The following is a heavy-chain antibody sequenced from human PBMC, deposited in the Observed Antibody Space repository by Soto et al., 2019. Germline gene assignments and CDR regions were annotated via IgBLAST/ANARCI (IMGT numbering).Heavy chain of an antibody. CDR3: AREVSSFGSNHFDS. CDR1: GTAIIGYY. V-gene: IGHV4-59*01. Sequence: PSETLSLTCSFSGTAIIGYYWTWIRQPPGKGLEWIGYIYYTGTTKYNPSLKSRVTISVDTSKNQFSLRLNSVTAADTAVYYCAREVSSFGSNHFDSWGQGALVAVSS. CDR2: IYYTGTT. J-gene: IGHJ4*02. D-gene: IGHD3-10*01.